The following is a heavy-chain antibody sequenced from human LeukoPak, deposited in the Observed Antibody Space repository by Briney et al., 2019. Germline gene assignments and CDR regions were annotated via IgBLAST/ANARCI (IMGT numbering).Heavy chain of an antibody. CDR3: TTRPLGSCSGNSCQGLDY. CDR2: INSDGSST. J-gene: IGHJ4*02. CDR1: RFIFCTYW. V-gene: IGHV3-74*01. D-gene: IGHD2-2*01. Sequence: QPGGSLSLSCGAFRFIFCTYWMHWVRQAPGKGLVWVSRINSDGSSTGYADSVKGGFTISRDNTKNTLYLQKNSVTAEATAVYYCTTRPLGSCSGNSCQGLDYWGQGTLVTVSS.